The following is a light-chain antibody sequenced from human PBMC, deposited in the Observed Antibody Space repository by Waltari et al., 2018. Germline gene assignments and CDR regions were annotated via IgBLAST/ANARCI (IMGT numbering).Light chain of an antibody. CDR3: QKYNRLPAT. CDR1: ESVGKY. V-gene: IGKV3-20*01. Sequence: EIVLTQSPGTLSLSPGERATLSCRASESVGKYLAWYQQRPGQAPRLVMFHASNRATGIPDRFSGSGSGTDFSLNISRLEPEDFAVYYCQKYNRLPATFGQGTKVEIK. CDR2: HAS. J-gene: IGKJ1*01.